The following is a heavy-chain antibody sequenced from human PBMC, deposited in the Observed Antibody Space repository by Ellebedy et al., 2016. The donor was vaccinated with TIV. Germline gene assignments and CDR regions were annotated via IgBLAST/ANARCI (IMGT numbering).Heavy chain of an antibody. CDR3: AREFLGHAPASTDY. CDR2: ISYEVHNT. V-gene: IGHV3-30*03. Sequence: GGSLRLSXAASGFIFSSYGFVRVRQAQGKGLEWVAAISYEVHNTDYADSVKGRFTISRDNSKSVVYLEMNNLTTEDTATYYCAREFLGHAPASTDYWGQGTRVTVS. CDR1: GFIFSSYG. D-gene: IGHD1-26*01. J-gene: IGHJ4*02.